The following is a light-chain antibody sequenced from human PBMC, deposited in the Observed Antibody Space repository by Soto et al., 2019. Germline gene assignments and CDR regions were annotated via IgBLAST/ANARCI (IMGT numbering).Light chain of an antibody. CDR3: CSYAGSYSYV. Sequence: QSVLTQPRSVSVSPGQSVTISCTGTSSDVGGYTYVSWYQQHPGKAPKLMIYDVSKRPSGVPDRFSGSRSGNTASLTISGLQAEDEADYYCCSYAGSYSYVFGIGTKVTVL. J-gene: IGLJ1*01. CDR1: SSDVGGYTY. CDR2: DVS. V-gene: IGLV2-11*01.